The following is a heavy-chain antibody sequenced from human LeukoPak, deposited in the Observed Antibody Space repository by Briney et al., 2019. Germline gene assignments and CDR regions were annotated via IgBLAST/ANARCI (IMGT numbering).Heavy chain of an antibody. J-gene: IGHJ4*02. Sequence: SETLSLTCAVYGGSSGGSSWGGIGRPQGRGRGGLGEFNHGGSTNYNPSLKSRVTISVDTSKNQFPLKLSSVTAADTAVYYCARVHKQWLVRGFPRRAGYFDYWGQGTLVTVSS. D-gene: IGHD6-19*01. CDR3: ARVHKQWLVRGFPRRAGYFDY. CDR2: FNHGGST. V-gene: IGHV4-34*01. CDR1: GGSSGGSS.